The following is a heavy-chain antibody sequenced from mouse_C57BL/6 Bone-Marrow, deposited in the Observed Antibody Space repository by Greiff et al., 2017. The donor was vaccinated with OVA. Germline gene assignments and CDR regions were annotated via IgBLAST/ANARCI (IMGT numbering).Heavy chain of an antibody. Sequence: VQLQQPGAELVKPGASVKMSCKASGYTFTSYWITWVKQRPGQGLEWIGDIYPGSGGTSYNQKFKGKATLTVDKSSSTAYMELRSLTSEDSAVYYCARSTTVVRYFDVWGTGTTVTVSS. D-gene: IGHD1-1*01. CDR1: GYTFTSYW. CDR2: IYPGSGGT. J-gene: IGHJ1*03. CDR3: ARSTTVVRYFDV. V-gene: IGHV1-55*01.